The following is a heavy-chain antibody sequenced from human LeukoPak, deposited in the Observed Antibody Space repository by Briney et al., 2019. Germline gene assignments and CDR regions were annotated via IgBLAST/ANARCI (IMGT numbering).Heavy chain of an antibody. CDR3: ARGGLYSSGWPYYFDY. V-gene: IGHV3-30-3*01. CDR1: GFTFSNYA. CDR2: ISFDGTNK. D-gene: IGHD6-19*01. J-gene: IGHJ4*02. Sequence: PGGSLRLSCASSGFTFSNYAIHWVGRAPGKGLEWVALISFDGTNKYYADSVKGRFTISRDNSKDTLYLLMNSLTAEDTAVYYCARGGLYSSGWPYYFDYWGQGTLVTVSS.